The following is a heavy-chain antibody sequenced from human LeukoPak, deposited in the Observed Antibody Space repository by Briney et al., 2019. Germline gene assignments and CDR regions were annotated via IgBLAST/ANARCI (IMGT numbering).Heavy chain of an antibody. D-gene: IGHD1-26*01. V-gene: IGHV4-59*08. CDR2: IHYSGST. CDR3: ASLSIVGATNFDY. CDR1: GASITSYY. J-gene: IGHJ4*02. Sequence: SETLSLTCTVSGASITSYYWSWIRQPPGKGLEWIGYIHYSGSTTCKPSLKSRVTISVDTSKNQFSLKLSSVTAADTAVYYCASLSIVGATNFDYWGQGTLVTVSS.